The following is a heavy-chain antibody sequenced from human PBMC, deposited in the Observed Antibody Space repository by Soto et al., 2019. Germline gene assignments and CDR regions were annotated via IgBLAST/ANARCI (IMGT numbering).Heavy chain of an antibody. V-gene: IGHV3-13*01. CDR3: ARGTMFRGTLDPGISGPLYY. J-gene: IGHJ4*02. Sequence: EVQLVESGGGLVQPGGSLRLACAASGFTVSSYDMHWVRHVTGKGLEWVSTLGAGGDTYFPDSVKGRFTIFRDHAKNSLYLQTNNLVAWDTAVYYCARGTMFRGTLDPGISGPLYYCGQGTLVALSS. CDR1: GFTVSSYD. CDR2: LGAGGDT. D-gene: IGHD3-10*02.